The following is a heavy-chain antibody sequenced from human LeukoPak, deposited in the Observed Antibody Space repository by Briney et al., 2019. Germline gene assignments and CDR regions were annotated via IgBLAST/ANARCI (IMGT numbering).Heavy chain of an antibody. CDR1: GYTFSGYF. J-gene: IGHJ4*02. CDR3: ARDLSSTPNWELDH. CDR2: INPGSGDT. D-gene: IGHD1-1*01. Sequence: ASVKVSCKAAGYTFSGYFVHWVRQAPGQGLEWMGRINPGSGDTEFAQKFQGRVTMTRDTSVSTAYMEVSGLTSDDTATYYCARDLSSTPNWELDHWGQGTLVTVSS. V-gene: IGHV1-2*06.